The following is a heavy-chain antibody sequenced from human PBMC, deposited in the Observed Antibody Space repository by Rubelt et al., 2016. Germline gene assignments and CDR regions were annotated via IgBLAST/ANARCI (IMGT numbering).Heavy chain of an antibody. Sequence: QVQLVQSGAEVKKTGASVKVSCKASGYTFTTFSINWVRQAPGQGLEWMGWINTKTGNPTYAQGFTGRFVFSLDTSGSTGYLQISSLKAEDIAGYYCARPEYSSSSTNLDYWGQGTLVTVSS. CDR3: ARPEYSSSSTNLDY. V-gene: IGHV7-4-1*02. D-gene: IGHD6-6*01. CDR1: GYTFTTFS. CDR2: INTKTGNP. J-gene: IGHJ4*02.